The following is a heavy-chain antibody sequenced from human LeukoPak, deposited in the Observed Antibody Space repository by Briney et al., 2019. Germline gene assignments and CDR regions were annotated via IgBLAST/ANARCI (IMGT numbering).Heavy chain of an antibody. CDR1: GFTFRDYY. CDR3: ARAKHSSSWFDYYYYGMDV. Sequence: GGSLRLSCAASGFTFRDYYISWIRQAPGKGLEGVSYMSRSGSTIYYADSVKGRFTISRDNSKNTLYLQMNSLRAEDTAVYYCARAKHSSSWFDYYYYGMDVWGQGTTVTVSS. D-gene: IGHD6-13*01. J-gene: IGHJ6*02. V-gene: IGHV3-11*04. CDR2: MSRSGSTI.